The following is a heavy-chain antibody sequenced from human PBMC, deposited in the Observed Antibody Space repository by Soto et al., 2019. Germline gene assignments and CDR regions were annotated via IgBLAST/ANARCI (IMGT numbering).Heavy chain of an antibody. CDR2: VYYTGTT. Sequence: SETLSLTCTVSGGSISSYYWGWIRQPPGKGLEWIGYVYYTGTTHFNPSLKSRVSMSVDTSKNQFSLKLSSVTTADTAVYYCARAAAADYWGQGTLVTVSS. J-gene: IGHJ4*02. V-gene: IGHV4-59*01. CDR1: GGSISSYY. D-gene: IGHD6-13*01. CDR3: ARAAAADY.